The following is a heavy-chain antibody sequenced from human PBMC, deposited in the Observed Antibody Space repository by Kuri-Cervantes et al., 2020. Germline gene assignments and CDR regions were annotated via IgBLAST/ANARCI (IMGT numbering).Heavy chain of an antibody. CDR2: IKQDGSEK. J-gene: IGHJ4*02. CDR1: GFTFSSYA. Sequence: GGSLRLSCAASGFTFSSYAMSWVRQAPGKGLEWVANIKQDGSEKYYVDSVKGRFTISRDNAKNSLYLQTNSLRAEDTAVYYCAREENTGYSSGWYWGGIKFGAVDYWGQGTLVTVSS. D-gene: IGHD6-19*01. CDR3: AREENTGYSSGWYWGGIKFGAVDY. V-gene: IGHV3-7*01.